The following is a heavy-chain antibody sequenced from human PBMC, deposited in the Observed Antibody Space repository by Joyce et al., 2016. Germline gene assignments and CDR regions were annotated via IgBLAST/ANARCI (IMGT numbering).Heavy chain of an antibody. J-gene: IGHJ4*02. D-gene: IGHD3-22*01. Sequence: QVQLVQSGAEVKKPGASVKVSCKASGYTFTGYFMHWVRQAPGQGLEGMGWINPNSGGPNDAQKFQGRVTMTRDTSLSTAYMELGRLRSDDTAIYYCARAHFYDNTGYPIWGRGTLVTVSS. CDR1: GYTFTGYF. CDR2: INPNSGGP. CDR3: ARAHFYDNTGYPI. V-gene: IGHV1-2*02.